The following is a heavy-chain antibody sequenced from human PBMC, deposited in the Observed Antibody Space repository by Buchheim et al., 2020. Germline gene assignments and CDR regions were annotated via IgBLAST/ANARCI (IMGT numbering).Heavy chain of an antibody. CDR1: GYTFTGYY. Sequence: QVQLVQSGAEVKKPGASVKVSCKASGYTFTGYYMHWVRQAPGQGLEWMGWINPNSGGTNYAQKFQGWVTMTRDTSISTAYMELSRLRSDDTAVYYCARSWSFDSSGYYDRRWFDPWGQGTL. J-gene: IGHJ5*02. D-gene: IGHD3-22*01. V-gene: IGHV1-2*04. CDR3: ARSWSFDSSGYYDRRWFDP. CDR2: INPNSGGT.